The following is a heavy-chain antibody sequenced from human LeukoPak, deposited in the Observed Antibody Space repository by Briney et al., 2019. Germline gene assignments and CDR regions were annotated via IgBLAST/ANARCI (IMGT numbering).Heavy chain of an antibody. CDR1: GGSITTHY. CDR2: VHHTDSP. CDR3: ATHMTVSGTRGFDN. D-gene: IGHD6-19*01. V-gene: IGHV4-59*11. Sequence: SETLSLTCSVSGGSITTHYWSCIRQPPGKGLEWIGYVHHTDSPNFNPSLKSRVTISLDTSKNQSSLKLTSVPAADTAVYFCATHMTVSGTRGFDNWGQGTLVTVSS. J-gene: IGHJ4*02.